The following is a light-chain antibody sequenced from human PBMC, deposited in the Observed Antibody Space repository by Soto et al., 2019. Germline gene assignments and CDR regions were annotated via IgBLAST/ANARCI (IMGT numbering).Light chain of an antibody. CDR2: DAS. CDR3: QQFNNYPLLT. CDR1: QGISRA. Sequence: AIQLTQSPSSLSASVGDRVTITCRAIQGISRALAWYQHKPGKAPKLLIYDASSLERGVPSRFSGSGSGIDFTLAISSLQPEDFATYYCQQFNNYPLLTFGGGTKVDIK. V-gene: IGKV1D-13*01. J-gene: IGKJ4*02.